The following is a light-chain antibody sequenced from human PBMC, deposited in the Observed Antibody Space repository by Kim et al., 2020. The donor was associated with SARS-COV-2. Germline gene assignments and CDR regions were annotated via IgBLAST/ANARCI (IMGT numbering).Light chain of an antibody. J-gene: IGLJ3*02. Sequence: QTPTLTCTGNSNNVGNQGAAWLQQHQGHPPKLLSYRNNNRPSGISERLSASRSGNTASLTITGLQPEDEADYYCSVWDSSLSAWVFGGGTQLTVL. V-gene: IGLV10-54*01. CDR2: RNN. CDR3: SVWDSSLSAWV. CDR1: SNNVGNQG.